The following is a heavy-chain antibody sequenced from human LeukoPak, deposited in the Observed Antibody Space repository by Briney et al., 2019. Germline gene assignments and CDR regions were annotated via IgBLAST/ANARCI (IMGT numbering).Heavy chain of an antibody. CDR1: GLTFSNAW. CDR3: AKGPSYSSSWETFDY. Sequence: GGSLRLSCAASGLTFSNAWMSWVRQVPGKGLEWVGRIKRKSDGGTTDYAAPVKGRFTISRDDSKNTLYLQMNSLRAEDTAVYYCAKGPSYSSSWETFDYWGQGTLVTVSS. J-gene: IGHJ4*02. CDR2: IKRKSDGGTT. D-gene: IGHD6-13*01. V-gene: IGHV3-15*01.